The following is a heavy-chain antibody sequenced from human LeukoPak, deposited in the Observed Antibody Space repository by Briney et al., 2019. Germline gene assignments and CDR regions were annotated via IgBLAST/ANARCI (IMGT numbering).Heavy chain of an antibody. J-gene: IGHJ2*01. CDR3: ARVPSKYKGWYFDR. CDR1: GYTFTSYY. Sequence: ASVKVSCKASGYTFTSYYMHWVREGPGQRLEWIGIINPSGGSTSYAKKYQGRVTMTRDTSTSTVYMDLSSLRSEDTAVYYCARVPSKYKGWYFDRWGRGTLVTVSS. CDR2: INPSGGST. D-gene: IGHD1-14*01. V-gene: IGHV1-46*01.